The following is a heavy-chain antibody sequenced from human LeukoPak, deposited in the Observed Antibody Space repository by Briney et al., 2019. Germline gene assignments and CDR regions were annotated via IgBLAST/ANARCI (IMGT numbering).Heavy chain of an antibody. J-gene: IGHJ4*02. CDR3: ARTYSGAWFDY. V-gene: IGHV3-74*01. CDR2: SSGDGSDT. CDR1: GFTFSNYW. D-gene: IGHD1-26*01. Sequence: GGSLRLSCAASGFTFSNYWMHWVRQAPGKGLEWVSRSSGDGSDTSYADSVKGRFTISRDNAKNTLYLQMNSLRAEDTAVYYCARTYSGAWFDYWGQGTLVTVSS.